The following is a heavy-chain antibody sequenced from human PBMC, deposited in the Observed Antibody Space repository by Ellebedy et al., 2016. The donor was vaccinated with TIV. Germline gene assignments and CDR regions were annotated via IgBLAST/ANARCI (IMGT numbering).Heavy chain of an antibody. J-gene: IGHJ6*03. CDR1: GGSFSGYY. CDR3: ARGLSQDFWSGYYYYYMDV. V-gene: IGHV4-34*01. Sequence: GSLRLXCAVYGGSFSGYYWSWIRQPPGKGLEWIGSIYYSGSTYYNPSLKSRVTISVDTSKNQFSLKLSSVTAADTAVYYCARGLSQDFWSGYYYYYMDVWGKGTTVTVSS. CDR2: IYYSGST. D-gene: IGHD3-3*01.